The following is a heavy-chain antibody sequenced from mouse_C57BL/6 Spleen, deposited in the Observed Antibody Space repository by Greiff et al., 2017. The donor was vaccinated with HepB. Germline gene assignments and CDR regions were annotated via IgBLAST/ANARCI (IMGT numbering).Heavy chain of an antibody. V-gene: IGHV1-50*01. CDR2: IDPSDSYT. CDR1: GYTFTSYW. CDR3: ARRDYGNSAMDY. J-gene: IGHJ4*01. Sequence: QVQLQQSGAELVKPGASVKLSCKASGYTFTSYWMQWVKQRPGQGLEWIGEIDPSDSYTNYNQKFKGKATLTVDTSSSTAYMQLSSLTSEDSAVYYCARRDYGNSAMDYWGQGTSVTVSS. D-gene: IGHD2-1*01.